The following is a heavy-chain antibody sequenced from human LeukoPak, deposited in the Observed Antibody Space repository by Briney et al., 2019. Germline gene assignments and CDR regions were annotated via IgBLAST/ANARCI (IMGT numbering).Heavy chain of an antibody. CDR3: ARSLMVRGVITTSYYYYGMDV. J-gene: IGHJ6*02. CDR1: GGTFSSYA. V-gene: IGHV1-69*13. CDR2: IIPIFGTA. Sequence: SVKVSCKASGGTFSSYAISWVRQAPGQGLEWMGGIIPIFGTANYAQKFQGRVTITADESTSTAYMELSSLRSEDTAVYYCARSLMVRGVITTSYYYYGMDVWGQGTTVTVSS. D-gene: IGHD3-10*01.